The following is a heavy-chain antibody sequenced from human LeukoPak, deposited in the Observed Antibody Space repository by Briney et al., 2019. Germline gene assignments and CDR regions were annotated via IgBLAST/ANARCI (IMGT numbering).Heavy chain of an antibody. CDR3: ARGTTVTTASYMDV. D-gene: IGHD4-17*01. V-gene: IGHV3-21*01. Sequence: PGGSLRLSCAASGFTFSSYSMNWVRQAPGKGLEWVSSISSSSYIYYADSVKGRFTISRDNAKNSLYLQMNSLRAEDTAVYYCARGTTVTTASYMDVWGKGTTVTVSS. CDR1: GFTFSSYS. J-gene: IGHJ6*03. CDR2: ISSSSYI.